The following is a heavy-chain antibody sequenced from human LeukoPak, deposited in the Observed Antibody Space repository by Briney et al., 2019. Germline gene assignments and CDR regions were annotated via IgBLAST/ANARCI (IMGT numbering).Heavy chain of an antibody. V-gene: IGHV3-21*01. Sequence: GGSLRLSCAASGFTFSSYSMNWVRQAPGKRLEWVSSISSSSSYIYYADSVKGRFTISRDNAKNSLYLQMNSLRAEDTAVYYCARAMAVLWSFDYWGQGTLVTVSS. CDR2: ISSSSSYI. D-gene: IGHD3-10*01. J-gene: IGHJ4*02. CDR1: GFTFSSYS. CDR3: ARAMAVLWSFDY.